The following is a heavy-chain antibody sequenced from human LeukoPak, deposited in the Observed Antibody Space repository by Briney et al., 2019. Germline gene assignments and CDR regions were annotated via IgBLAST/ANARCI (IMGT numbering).Heavy chain of an antibody. CDR2: ISATGGGT. J-gene: IGHJ4*02. Sequence: GGSLRLSCVVSGFTFSTYAMRWIRQAPGKGLEWASSISATGGGTAYADSVKGRFTISRDNSKNTLFLQMNSLRAEDTAVYYCTKRGYSYEADYWGQGTLVTVSS. V-gene: IGHV3-23*01. D-gene: IGHD5-18*01. CDR3: TKRGYSYEADY. CDR1: GFTFSTYA.